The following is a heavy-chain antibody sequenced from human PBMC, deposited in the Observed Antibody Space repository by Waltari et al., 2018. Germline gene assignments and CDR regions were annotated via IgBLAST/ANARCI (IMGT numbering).Heavy chain of an antibody. CDR2: IYYSGTT. D-gene: IGHD3-16*01. J-gene: IGHJ3*02. CDR3: VRDGSRPWGHAFDR. V-gene: IGHV4-30-4*01. Sequence: QVQLEESDPGLVKPSQTLSLTCNVSGDSIGSGNYYWSWIRQSPGKGLEWIGYIYYSGTTDYNPSLRSRVTISVDTSKNQFSLKLTSVTSADTAVYYCVRDGSRPWGHAFDRWGQGTMVTVSS. CDR1: GDSIGSGNYY.